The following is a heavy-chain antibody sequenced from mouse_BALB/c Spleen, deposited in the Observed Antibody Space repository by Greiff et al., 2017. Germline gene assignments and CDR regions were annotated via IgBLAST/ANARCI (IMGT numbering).Heavy chain of an antibody. CDR3: ARVDGYYRAWFAY. V-gene: IGHV2-9*02. D-gene: IGHD2-3*01. Sequence: VQVVESGPGLVAPSQSLSITCTVSGFSLTSYGVHWVRQPPGKGLEWLGVIWAGGSTNYNSALMSRLSISKDNSKSQVFLKMNSLQTDDTAMYYCARVDGYYRAWFAYWGQGTLGTVSA. CDR1: GFSLTSYG. CDR2: IWAGGST. J-gene: IGHJ3*01.